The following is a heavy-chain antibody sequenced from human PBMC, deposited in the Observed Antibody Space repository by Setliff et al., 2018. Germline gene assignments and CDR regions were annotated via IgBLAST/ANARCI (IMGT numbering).Heavy chain of an antibody. CDR2: IYYSGST. J-gene: IGHJ4*02. Sequence: PSETLSLTCTVSGGSISGSSHYWAWIRQHPGKGLEWIGYIYYSGSTYYNPSLKSRVTISVDTSKNQFSLKLSSVTAADTAVYYCARGVVTIFGVVKDFDWGQGTLVTVSS. CDR1: GGSISGSSHY. CDR3: ARGVVTIFGVVKDFD. V-gene: IGHV4-31*03. D-gene: IGHD3-3*01.